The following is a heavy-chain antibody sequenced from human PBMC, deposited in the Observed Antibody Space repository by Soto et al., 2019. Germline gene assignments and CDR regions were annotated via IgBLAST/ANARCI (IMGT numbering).Heavy chain of an antibody. J-gene: IGHJ6*03. Sequence: SETLSLPCTVSGGSISRYYWSWIRQPPGKGLEWIGYIYYSGSTNYNPSLKSRVTISVDTSKNQFSLKLSSVTAADTAVYYCARAPYYYYYMDVWGKGTTVTVSS. CDR2: IYYSGST. CDR1: GGSISRYY. CDR3: ARAPYYYYYMDV. V-gene: IGHV4-59*08.